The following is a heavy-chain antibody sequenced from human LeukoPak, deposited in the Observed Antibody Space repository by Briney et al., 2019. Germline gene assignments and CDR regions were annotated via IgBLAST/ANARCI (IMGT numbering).Heavy chain of an antibody. D-gene: IGHD2-2*01. CDR2: IYPGDSGS. CDR3: ARQIRCSSTSCPVYAFDI. Sequence: GESLKISCKGSGYSFTSYWIGWLRQMPGKGLEWMGIIYPGDSGSRYSPSFQGQVTISADKSISAAYLQWSSLKASDTAMYYCARQIRCSSTSCPVYAFDIWGQGTMVTVSS. J-gene: IGHJ3*02. CDR1: GYSFTSYW. V-gene: IGHV5-51*01.